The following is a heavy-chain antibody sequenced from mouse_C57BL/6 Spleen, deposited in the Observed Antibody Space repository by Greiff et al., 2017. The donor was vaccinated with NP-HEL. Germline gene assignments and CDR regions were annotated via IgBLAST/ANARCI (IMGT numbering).Heavy chain of an antibody. Sequence: VQLQQSGPVLVKPGASVKMSCKASGYTFTDYYMNWVKQSHGKSLEWIGVINPYNGGTSYNQKFKGKATLTVDKSSSTAYMELNSLTSEDSAVYYCAFTTVVATNAMDYWGQGTSVTVSS. CDR3: AFTTVVATNAMDY. CDR2: INPYNGGT. D-gene: IGHD1-1*01. CDR1: GYTFTDYY. J-gene: IGHJ4*01. V-gene: IGHV1-19*01.